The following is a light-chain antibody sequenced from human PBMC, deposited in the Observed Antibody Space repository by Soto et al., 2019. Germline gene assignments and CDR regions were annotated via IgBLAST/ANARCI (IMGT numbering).Light chain of an antibody. CDR2: EVS. J-gene: IGLJ1*01. V-gene: IGLV2-18*02. CDR1: SSDVGSYNR. Sequence: QSVLTQPPSVSGSPGQSVTISCTGTSSDVGSYNRVSWYQQPPGTAPKLMIYEVSNRPSGVPDRFSGSKSGNTASLTISGLQAEDEADYYCSSYTSTSIYVFGTWTKVTVL. CDR3: SSYTSTSIYV.